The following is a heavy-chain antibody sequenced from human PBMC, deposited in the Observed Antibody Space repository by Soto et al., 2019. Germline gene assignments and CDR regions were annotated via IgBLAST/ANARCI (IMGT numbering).Heavy chain of an antibody. CDR3: ARALPLYCSSTSCYGRYDY. D-gene: IGHD2-2*01. J-gene: IGHJ4*02. CDR1: GGSISSGGYY. CDR2: IYYSGST. Sequence: SETLSLTCTVSGGSISSGGYYWSWIRQHPGKGLEWIGYIYYSGSTYYNPSLKSRVTISVDTSKNQFSLKLSSVTAADTAVFYCARALPLYCSSTSCYGRYDYWGQGTLVTVSS. V-gene: IGHV4-31*03.